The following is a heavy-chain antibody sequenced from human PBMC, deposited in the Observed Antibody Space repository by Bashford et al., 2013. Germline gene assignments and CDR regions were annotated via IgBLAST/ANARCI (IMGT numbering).Heavy chain of an antibody. J-gene: IGHJ4*02. V-gene: IGHV4-61*02. D-gene: IGHD6-13*01. Sequence: SETLSLTCTVSGGSISSGSYYWSWIRQPAGKGLEWIGRIYTSGSTNYNPSLKSRVTISVDTSKNQFSLKLSSVTAADTAVYYCAREVYSSSGGRYFDYWGQGTLVTVSS. CDR2: IYTSGST. CDR1: GGSISSGSYY. CDR3: AREVYSSSGGRYFDY.